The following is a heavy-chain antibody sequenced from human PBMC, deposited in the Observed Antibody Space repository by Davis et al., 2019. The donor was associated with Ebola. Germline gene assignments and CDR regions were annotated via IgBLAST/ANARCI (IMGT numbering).Heavy chain of an antibody. J-gene: IGHJ4*02. CDR3: ARSLPGMGNDYFDH. CDR2: IFYTGTT. CDR1: GGSISSSSYY. V-gene: IGHV4-39*07. Sequence: MPSETLSLTCTVSGGSISSSSYYWGWIRQSPGKGLEWIGSIFYTGTTYYNSSLKSRVSVSVDTSKNQFSLKMTSMTAADTAVYYCARSLPGMGNDYFDHWGQGSQVIVSS. D-gene: IGHD1-1*01.